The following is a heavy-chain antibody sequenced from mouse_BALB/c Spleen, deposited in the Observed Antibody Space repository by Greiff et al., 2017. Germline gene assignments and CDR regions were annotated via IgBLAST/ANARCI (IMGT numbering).Heavy chain of an antibody. V-gene: IGHV3-2*02. CDR2: ISYSGST. CDR3: ARRGSAGWFAY. J-gene: IGHJ3*01. CDR1: GYSITSDYA. Sequence: EVKLLESGPGLVKPSQSLSLTCTVTGYSITSDYAWNWIRQFPGNKLEWMGYISYSGSTSYNPSLKSRISITRDTSKNQFFLQLNSVTTEDTATYYCARRGSAGWFAYWGQGTLVTVSA.